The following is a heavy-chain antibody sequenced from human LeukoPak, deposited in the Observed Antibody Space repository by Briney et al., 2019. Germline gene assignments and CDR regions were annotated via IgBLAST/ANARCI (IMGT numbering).Heavy chain of an antibody. CDR1: GFTFSSYA. J-gene: IGHJ4*02. CDR3: AKSGGIQLWSPVGDY. CDR2: ISGSGGST. D-gene: IGHD5-18*01. Sequence: PGGSLRLSCAASGFTFSSYAMSWVRQAPGKGLEWVSAISGSGGSTYYADSVKGRFTISRDNSKNTLYLQMNSLRAEDTAVYYCAKSGGIQLWSPVGDYWAQGPLVTVSS. V-gene: IGHV3-23*01.